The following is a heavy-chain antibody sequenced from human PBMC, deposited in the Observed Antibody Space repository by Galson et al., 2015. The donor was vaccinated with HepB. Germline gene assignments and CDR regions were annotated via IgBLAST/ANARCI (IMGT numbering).Heavy chain of an antibody. CDR1: GYTFTNYW. CDR2: INHSDSYT. V-gene: IGHV5-10-1*01. Sequence: QSGAEVTKPGESLSISCQGSGYTFTNYWISWVRQKPGKGIEWMLNINHSDSYTNYNPSFQGHVSISADKSINTAYLQWSSLQASDTAMYYCVATPQGYGMDVWGHGTTVTVSS. CDR3: VATPQGYGMDV. J-gene: IGHJ6*02.